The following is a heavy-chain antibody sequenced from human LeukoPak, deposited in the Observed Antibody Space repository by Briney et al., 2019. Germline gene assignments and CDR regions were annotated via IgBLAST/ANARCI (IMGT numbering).Heavy chain of an antibody. J-gene: IGHJ5*01. D-gene: IGHD3-10*01. CDR1: GYTLIDYS. CDR3: AREGPGASNWFDS. CDR2: INTNTGNP. Sequence: ASVKVSCKASGYTLIDYSINWVRQAPGQGLEWMGWINTNTGNPTYAQGFTGRFVFSLDTSVNTAYLQIIILKAQDTAVYFCAREGPGASNWFDSWGQGSLVSVSS. V-gene: IGHV7-4-1*02.